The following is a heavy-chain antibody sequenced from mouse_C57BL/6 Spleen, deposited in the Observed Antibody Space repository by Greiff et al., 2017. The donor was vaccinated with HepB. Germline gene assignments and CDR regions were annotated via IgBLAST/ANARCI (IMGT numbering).Heavy chain of an antibody. CDR2: INPANGNT. J-gene: IGHJ4*01. CDR3: ASKVVATYAMDY. D-gene: IGHD1-1*01. CDR1: GFTIKNTY. V-gene: IGHV14-3*01. Sequence: VQLQQSVAELVRPGASVKLSCTASGFTIKNTYMHWVKQRPEQGLEWIGKINPANGNTKYAPKFQGKATITADTSSNTAYLQLSNLASEDTVIYYCASKVVATYAMDYWGQGTSVTVSS.